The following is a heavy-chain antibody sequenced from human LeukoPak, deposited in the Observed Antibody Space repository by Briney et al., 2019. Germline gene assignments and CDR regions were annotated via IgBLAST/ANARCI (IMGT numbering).Heavy chain of an antibody. CDR3: ARTLVLLWFGELSGWFDP. V-gene: IGHV1-69*05. D-gene: IGHD3-10*01. CDR1: GGTFSSYA. CDR2: IIPIFGTA. J-gene: IGHJ5*02. Sequence: SVKVSCKASGGTFSSYAISWVRQAPGQGLEWMGGIIPIFGTANYAQKFQGRVTITTDESTSTAYMELGSLRSEDTAVYYCARTLVLLWFGELSGWFDPWGQGTLVTVSS.